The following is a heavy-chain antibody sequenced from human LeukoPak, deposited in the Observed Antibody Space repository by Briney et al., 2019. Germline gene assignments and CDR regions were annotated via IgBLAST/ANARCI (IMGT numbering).Heavy chain of an antibody. D-gene: IGHD4-17*01. V-gene: IGHV3-23*01. Sequence: PGGSLRLSCAASGFTFSSYAMSWVRQAPGKGLEWVSAISGSGGSKYYADSVKGRFTISRDNSKNTLYLQMNSLRAEDTAVYYCPKKEGIFGDYSYWGQGTLVTVSS. CDR3: PKKEGIFGDYSY. CDR2: ISGSGGSK. J-gene: IGHJ4*02. CDR1: GFTFSSYA.